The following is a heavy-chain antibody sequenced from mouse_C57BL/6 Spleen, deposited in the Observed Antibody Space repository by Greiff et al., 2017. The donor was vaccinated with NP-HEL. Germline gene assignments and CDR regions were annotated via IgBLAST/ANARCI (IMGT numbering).Heavy chain of an antibody. Sequence: QVQLKQPGTELVKPGASVKLSCKASGYTFTSYWMHWVKQRPGQGLEWIGNINPSNGGTNYNEKFKSKATLTVDKSSSTAYMQLSSLTSEDSAVYYCAPYGYDRTWYAYWGQGTLVTVSA. CDR1: GYTFTSYW. CDR3: APYGYDRTWYAY. CDR2: INPSNGGT. V-gene: IGHV1-53*01. D-gene: IGHD2-2*01. J-gene: IGHJ3*01.